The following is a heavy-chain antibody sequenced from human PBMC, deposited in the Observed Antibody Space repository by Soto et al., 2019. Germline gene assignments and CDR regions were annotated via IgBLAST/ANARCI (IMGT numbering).Heavy chain of an antibody. Sequence: GASVKVSCKASGYTFSSYGINWVRQAPGQGLEWLGWISPYDGNTKYAQILQGRVSMTTDTSTKTAYMEVRSLRSDDTAVYYCARRSRVPTIRGGDDYWGQGTLVTVSS. CDR3: ARRSRVPTIRGGDDY. CDR1: GYTFSSYG. V-gene: IGHV1-18*01. CDR2: ISPYDGNT. J-gene: IGHJ4*02. D-gene: IGHD5-12*01.